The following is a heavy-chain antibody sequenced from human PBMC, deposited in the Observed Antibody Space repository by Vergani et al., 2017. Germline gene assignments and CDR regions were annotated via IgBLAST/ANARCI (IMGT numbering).Heavy chain of an antibody. CDR2: SITGGATHA. Sequence: QAQLQESGPGLVKPSETLSLTCHVFGVSVTDYNCNWIRQAPGKGLELIGSLSITGGATHASHNPSLKSRVSISVDTSKRQFSLRLTSVTAADSAIYYCAGDTHSWQRADRWGQGLMVSVSS. CDR3: AGDTHSWQRADR. J-gene: IGHJ4*03. CDR1: GVSVTDYN. D-gene: IGHD6-13*01. V-gene: IGHV4-59*02.